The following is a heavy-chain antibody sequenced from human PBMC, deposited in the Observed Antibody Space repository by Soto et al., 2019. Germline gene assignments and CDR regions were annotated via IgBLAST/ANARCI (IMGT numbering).Heavy chain of an antibody. CDR1: GYTFTSYD. D-gene: IGHD3-10*01. CDR3: ARGIWSYYYGSGRSQPPPFAI. V-gene: IGHV1-8*01. CDR2: MNPNSGNT. Sequence: ASVKVSCKASGYTFTSYDINWVRQATGQGLEWMGWMNPNSGNTGYAQKFQGRVTMTRNTSISTAYMELSSLRSEDTAVYYCARGIWSYYYGSGRSQPPPFAIWGQGTLVTFSS. J-gene: IGHJ3*02.